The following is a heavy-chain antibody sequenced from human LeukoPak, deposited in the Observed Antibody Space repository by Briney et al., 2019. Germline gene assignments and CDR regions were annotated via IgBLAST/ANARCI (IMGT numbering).Heavy chain of an antibody. CDR3: ARAAAGRKTFDY. CDR2: IYYSGST. V-gene: IGHV4-31*03. CDR1: GGSLSRGGYY. D-gene: IGHD6-13*01. J-gene: IGHJ4*02. Sequence: SQTLSLTCTFSGGSLSRGGYYWRWDRQAPGEGPGWIGYIYYSGSTYYNPSLKSRVTISVDTSKNQFSLKLSSVTAADTAVYYCARAAAGRKTFDYWGQGTLVTVSS.